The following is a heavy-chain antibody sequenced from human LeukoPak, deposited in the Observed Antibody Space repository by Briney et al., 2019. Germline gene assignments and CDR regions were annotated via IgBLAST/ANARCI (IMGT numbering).Heavy chain of an antibody. Sequence: GGSLRLSCAASGFTFDDYGMNSVRQAPGKVLEWVSGLNWNGASTHYPDTVEGRFHISRDNAKNSLYLQMNSLRAEDTALYYCARGPPLYDILTGYYSAAIAYFEYWGQGTLVTVSS. V-gene: IGHV3-20*04. J-gene: IGHJ4*02. CDR2: LNWNGAST. D-gene: IGHD3-9*01. CDR1: GFTFDDYG. CDR3: ARGPPLYDILTGYYSAAIAYFEY.